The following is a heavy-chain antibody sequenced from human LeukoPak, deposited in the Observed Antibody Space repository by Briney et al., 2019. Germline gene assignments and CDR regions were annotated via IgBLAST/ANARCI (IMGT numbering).Heavy chain of an antibody. CDR1: GFTFSSYG. CDR2: ISYDGSNK. CDR3: ARELYQLLSTAYYYYGMDV. V-gene: IGHV3-30*03. J-gene: IGHJ6*02. Sequence: GGSLRLSCAASGFTFSSYGMHWVRQAPGKGLEWVAVISYDGSNKYYADSVKGRFTISRDNSKNTLYLQMNSLRAEDTAVYYCARELYQLLSTAYYYYGMDVWGQGTTVTVSS. D-gene: IGHD2-2*01.